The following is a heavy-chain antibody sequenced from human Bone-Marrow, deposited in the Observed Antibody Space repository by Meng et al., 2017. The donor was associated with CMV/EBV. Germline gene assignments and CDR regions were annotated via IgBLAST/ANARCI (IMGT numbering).Heavy chain of an antibody. CDR2: IRYDGSNK. V-gene: IGHV3-30*02. CDR1: GFTFSSYG. Sequence: GESLKISCAASGFTFSSYGMHWVRQAPGKGLEWVAFIRYDGSNKYYADSVKGRFTISRDNSKNTLYLQMNSLTAEDTAVYYCAKGLGYSSSGGGIDYWGQGTLVTVSS. J-gene: IGHJ4*02. CDR3: AKGLGYSSSGGGIDY. D-gene: IGHD6-6*01.